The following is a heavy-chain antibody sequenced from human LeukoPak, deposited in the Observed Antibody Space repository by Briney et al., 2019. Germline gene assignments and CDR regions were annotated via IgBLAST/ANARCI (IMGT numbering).Heavy chain of an antibody. J-gene: IGHJ4*02. Sequence: PGGSLRLSCAASGFSFSSYWMHWVRQAPGKGLVWVSRLNTDGSSTNYADSVKGRFTISRDNAKKSLYLQMNSLRAEDTAVYYCARDKSVGATPFDYWGQGTLVTVSS. D-gene: IGHD1-26*01. V-gene: IGHV3-74*01. CDR1: GFSFSSYW. CDR2: LNTDGSST. CDR3: ARDKSVGATPFDY.